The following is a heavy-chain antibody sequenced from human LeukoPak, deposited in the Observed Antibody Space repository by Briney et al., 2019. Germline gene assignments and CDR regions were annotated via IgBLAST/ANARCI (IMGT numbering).Heavy chain of an antibody. D-gene: IGHD3-10*01. CDR1: GFTFSYNG. V-gene: IGHV3-30*02. CDR2: IRYDGSNK. CDR3: ARARKSGGITMIRGVKDRGWFDP. Sequence: GGSLRLSCVASGFTFSYNGMHWVRQAPGKGLEWVAFIRYDGSNKSYADSVKGRFTISRDNSKNTLYLQMNSLRAEDTAVYYCARARKSGGITMIRGVKDRGWFDPWGQGTLVTVSS. J-gene: IGHJ5*02.